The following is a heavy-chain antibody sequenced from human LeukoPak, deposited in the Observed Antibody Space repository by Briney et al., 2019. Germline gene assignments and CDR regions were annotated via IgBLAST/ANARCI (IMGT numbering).Heavy chain of an antibody. Sequence: GASVKVSCKASGYTFTSYYMHWVRQAPGQGLEWMGIINPSGGSTSYAQKFQGRVTMTRDTSTSTVHMELSSLRSEDTAVYYCAREGYYYDSSGQDAFDIWGQGTMVTVSS. CDR2: INPSGGST. J-gene: IGHJ3*02. V-gene: IGHV1-46*01. CDR1: GYTFTSYY. CDR3: AREGYYYDSSGQDAFDI. D-gene: IGHD3-22*01.